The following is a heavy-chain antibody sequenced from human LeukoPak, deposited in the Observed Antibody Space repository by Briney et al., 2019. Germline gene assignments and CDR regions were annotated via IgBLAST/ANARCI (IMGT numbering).Heavy chain of an antibody. J-gene: IGHJ4*02. CDR2: ISSSGSTI. V-gene: IGHV3-48*03. CDR3: ARAKHYGSGSYYDY. CDR1: GFTFRGFE. Sequence: PGGSLRLSCAASGFTFRGFEMHWVRQAPGKGLEWVSYISSSGSTIYYADSVKGRFTISRDNAKNSLYLQMNSLRAEDTAVYYCARAKHYGSGSYYDYWGQVTLVTVSS. D-gene: IGHD3-10*01.